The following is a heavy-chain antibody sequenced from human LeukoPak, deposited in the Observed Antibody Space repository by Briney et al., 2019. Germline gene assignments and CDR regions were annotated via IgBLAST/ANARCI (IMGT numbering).Heavy chain of an antibody. CDR3: ARVGYSSGWRNDYYYYMDV. CDR2: ISTSGST. V-gene: IGHV4-4*07. D-gene: IGHD6-19*01. Sequence: SETLSLTCTVSGGSISSYYWSWIRQPAGKGLESIGHISTSGSTNYTPSLKSRVTMSVDTSKNQFSLKLSSVTAADTAVYYCARVGYSSGWRNDYYYYMDVWGKGTTVTISS. J-gene: IGHJ6*03. CDR1: GGSISSYY.